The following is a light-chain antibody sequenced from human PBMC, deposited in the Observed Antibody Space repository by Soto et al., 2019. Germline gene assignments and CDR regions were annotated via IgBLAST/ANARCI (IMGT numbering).Light chain of an antibody. CDR2: WAS. J-gene: IGKJ3*01. CDR1: QSVLYSSNNKNY. V-gene: IGKV4-1*01. CDR3: QQYYSTPPYT. Sequence: DIVMTQSPDSLAVSLGERATINCKSSQSVLYSSNNKNYLAWYQQKPGQPPKLLIYWASTRGSGVPDRFSGSGSGTDFTLTISSLQAEDVAVYYCQQYYSTPPYTFGPGTKVDIK.